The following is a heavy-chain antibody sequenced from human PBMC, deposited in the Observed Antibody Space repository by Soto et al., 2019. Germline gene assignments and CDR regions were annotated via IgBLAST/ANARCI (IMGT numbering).Heavy chain of an antibody. Sequence: EVQLLESGGGLVQPGGSLRLSCAASGFTFSSYAMSWVRQAPGKGLEWVSAISGSGGSTYYADSVKGRFTISRDNSKNTLSLQMNSPRAEDTAVYYCANDQVRLRGLFDYWVHGTLVTVSS. CDR1: GFTFSSYA. D-gene: IGHD5-12*01. J-gene: IGHJ4*01. CDR2: ISGSGGST. V-gene: IGHV3-23*01. CDR3: ANDQVRLRGLFDY.